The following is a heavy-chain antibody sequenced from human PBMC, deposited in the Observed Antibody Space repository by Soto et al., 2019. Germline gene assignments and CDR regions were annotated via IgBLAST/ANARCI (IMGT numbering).Heavy chain of an antibody. Sequence: VQLVESGGGVVQPGRSLRLSCAASGFTFSSYAMHWVRQAPGKGLEWVAVISYDGSNKYYADSVKGRFTISRDNSKNTLYLQMNSLRAEDTAVYYCASVDTAIPLWGQGTLVTVSS. CDR1: GFTFSSYA. D-gene: IGHD5-18*01. CDR2: ISYDGSNK. J-gene: IGHJ4*02. V-gene: IGHV3-30-3*01. CDR3: ASVDTAIPL.